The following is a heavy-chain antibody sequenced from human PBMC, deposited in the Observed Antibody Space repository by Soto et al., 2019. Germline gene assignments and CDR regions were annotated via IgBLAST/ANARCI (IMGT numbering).Heavy chain of an antibody. V-gene: IGHV3-13*01. CDR2: IGSAGDT. Sequence: EVQMVESGGGLVQPGGSLRLSCAASGFTFGGHDMHWVRQATGKGLEWVSGIGSAGDTYYPDSVKGRFTVSSENAKNSLYLQMNSLRVEDTAIYYCARASAGLDYWGQGPLVSVSS. J-gene: IGHJ4*02. D-gene: IGHD1-1*01. CDR1: GFTFGGHD. CDR3: ARASAGLDY.